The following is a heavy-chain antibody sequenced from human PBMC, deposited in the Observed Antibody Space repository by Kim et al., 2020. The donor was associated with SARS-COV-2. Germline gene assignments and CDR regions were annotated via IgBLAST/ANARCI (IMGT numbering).Heavy chain of an antibody. CDR1: GYTFTSSG. Sequence: ASVKVSCKTSGYTFTSSGITWVRQAPGQGLEWMGWISAHNGDTNYAQKFQGRVTVTTDTSTSTAYMELRSLRSDDTAMYYCARDYNYIVDYWVQGTQLTVSS. CDR2: ISAHNGDT. J-gene: IGHJ4*02. D-gene: IGHD3-16*01. CDR3: ARDYNYIVDY. V-gene: IGHV1-18*01.